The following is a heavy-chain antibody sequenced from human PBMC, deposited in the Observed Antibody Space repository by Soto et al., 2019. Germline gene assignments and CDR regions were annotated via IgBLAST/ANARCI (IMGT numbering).Heavy chain of an antibody. Sequence: GGSLRLSCAASGFTFSSYGMHWVRQAPGKGLEWVAVISYDGSNKYYADSVKGRFTISRDNSKNTLYLQMNSLRAEDTAVYYCAKAPGSLVILDYWGQGTLVTVSS. D-gene: IGHD3-9*01. CDR3: AKAPGSLVILDY. CDR2: ISYDGSNK. V-gene: IGHV3-30*18. CDR1: GFTFSSYG. J-gene: IGHJ4*02.